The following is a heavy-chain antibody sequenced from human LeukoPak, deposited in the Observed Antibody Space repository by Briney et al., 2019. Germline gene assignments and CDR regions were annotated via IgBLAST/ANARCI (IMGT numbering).Heavy chain of an antibody. CDR1: GYTFTSYD. D-gene: IGHD6-13*01. V-gene: IGHV1-8*01. J-gene: IGHJ4*02. CDR3: ARSGAAAGTTYDY. Sequence: GASVKVSCKVSGYTFTSYDINWVRQATGQGLEWMGWMNPNSGNTGYAQKFQGRVTMTRNTSISTAYMELSSLRSEDTAVYYCARSGAAAGTTYDYWGQGTLVTVSS. CDR2: MNPNSGNT.